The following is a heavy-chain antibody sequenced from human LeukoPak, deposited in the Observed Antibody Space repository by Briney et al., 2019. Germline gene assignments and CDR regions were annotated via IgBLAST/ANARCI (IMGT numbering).Heavy chain of an antibody. V-gene: IGHV4-39*01. Sequence: PSETLSLTCTVSGGSISSSSYYWGWIRQPPGKGLEWIGNIYHSGSTYYSPSLKSRVTLSVDTSKNQFSLKLSSVTAADTAVYYCAGLLNGGASHWFDPWGQGTLVTVSS. CDR1: GGSISSSSYY. CDR3: AGLLNGGASHWFDP. CDR2: IYHSGST. D-gene: IGHD7-27*01. J-gene: IGHJ5*02.